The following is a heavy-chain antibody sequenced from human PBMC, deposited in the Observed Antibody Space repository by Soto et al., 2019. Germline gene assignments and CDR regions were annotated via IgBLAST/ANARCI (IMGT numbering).Heavy chain of an antibody. Sequence: GESPKISCKGSGYSFTNYWISWVRQMPGKGLEWMGRSDPSDSYTNYSPSFQGHVTISADKSMSTAHLQWSGLKASDTAMYYCGGHAYYYSGTSHLIYWGQGTLVTVSS. CDR1: GYSFTNYW. J-gene: IGHJ4*02. CDR2: SDPSDSYT. CDR3: GGHAYYYSGTSHLIY. V-gene: IGHV5-10-1*01. D-gene: IGHD3-10*01.